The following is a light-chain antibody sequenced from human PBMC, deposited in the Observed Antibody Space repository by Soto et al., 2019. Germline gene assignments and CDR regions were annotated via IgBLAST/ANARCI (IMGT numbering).Light chain of an antibody. V-gene: IGLV2-14*01. CDR3: SSYTRSSTSYV. Sequence: QSVLTQPASVSGSPGQSITISCTGTSSDVGGYNYVSWYQQHPGKAPKLMIYEVSNRPSRVSNRFSGSKSGNTASLTIPGLQAEDEADYYCSSYTRSSTSYVFGTGTKVTVL. J-gene: IGLJ1*01. CDR2: EVS. CDR1: SSDVGGYNY.